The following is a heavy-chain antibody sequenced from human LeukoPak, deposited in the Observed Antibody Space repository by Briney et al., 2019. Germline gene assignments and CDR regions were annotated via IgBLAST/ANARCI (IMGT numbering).Heavy chain of an antibody. D-gene: IGHD6-13*01. CDR3: ARVRKQQLANYYYYYMDV. Sequence: PGGSLRLSCAASGFTVSSNYMSWVRQAPGKGLEWVSVIYSGGSTYYADSVKGRFTISRDNSKNTLYLQMNSLRAEDTAVYYCARVRKQQLANYYYYYMDVWGKGTTVTISS. V-gene: IGHV3-66*01. CDR1: GFTVSSNY. J-gene: IGHJ6*03. CDR2: IYSGGST.